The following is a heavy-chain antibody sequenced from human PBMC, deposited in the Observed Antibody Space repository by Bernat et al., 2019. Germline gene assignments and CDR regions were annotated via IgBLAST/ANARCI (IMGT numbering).Heavy chain of an antibody. CDR1: GFTFSSYA. CDR3: AKDRKQWLVRTPSAFDI. CDR2: ISGSGGST. D-gene: IGHD6-19*01. V-gene: IGHV3-23*04. J-gene: IGHJ3*02. Sequence: VQLVESGGGLVQPGGSLRLSCAASGFTFSSYAMSWVRQAPGKGLEWVSAISGSGGSTYYADSVKGRFTISRDNSKNTLYLQMNSLRAEDTAVYYCAKDRKQWLVRTPSAFDIWGQGTMVTVSS.